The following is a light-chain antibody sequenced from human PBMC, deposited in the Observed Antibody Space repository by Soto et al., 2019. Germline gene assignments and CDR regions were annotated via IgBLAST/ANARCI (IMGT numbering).Light chain of an antibody. CDR1: QSVNSN. CDR3: QQYNFWPPLP. V-gene: IGKV3-15*01. CDR2: DAS. J-gene: IGKJ4*01. Sequence: EIVMTQSPATLSVSPGERATLSCRASQSVNSNLAWYRQKPGQAPRLLISDASTRATGVPARFSGSGSGTEFTLTISSLLSGDAGIYDCQQYNFWPPLPFGGGTKLEIK.